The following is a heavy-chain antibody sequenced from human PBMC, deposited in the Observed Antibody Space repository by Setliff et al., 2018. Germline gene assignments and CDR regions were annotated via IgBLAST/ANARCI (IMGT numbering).Heavy chain of an antibody. CDR1: GFTYNNDW. D-gene: IGHD3-10*01. Sequence: PGESLKISCGASGFTYNNDWVSWVRRTPGKGLEWLASINPDGSEKYYVDSVKGRFTISRDNAKNSLSLQMNSLRTEDTAVYYCFGAGTCSYWGQGTQVTVSS. J-gene: IGHJ4*02. CDR3: FGAGTCSY. V-gene: IGHV3-7*01. CDR2: INPDGSEK.